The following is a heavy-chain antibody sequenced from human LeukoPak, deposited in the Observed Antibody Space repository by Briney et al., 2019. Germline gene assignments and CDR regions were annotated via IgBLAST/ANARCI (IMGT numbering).Heavy chain of an antibody. D-gene: IGHD4-23*01. CDR2: IYYSGST. V-gene: IGHV4-59*01. J-gene: IGHJ4*02. Sequence: SETLSLTCTVSGGSISSYYWSWIRQPPGKGLEWIGYIYYSGSTNYNPSLKSRVTISVDTSKNQFSLKLSSVTAADTAVYYCARGDYGGNSVTFDYWGQGTLVTVSS. CDR1: GGSISSYY. CDR3: ARGDYGGNSVTFDY.